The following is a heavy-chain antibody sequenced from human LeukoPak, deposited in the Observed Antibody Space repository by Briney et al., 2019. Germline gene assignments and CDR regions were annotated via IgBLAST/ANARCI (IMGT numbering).Heavy chain of an antibody. CDR3: ARGGYSGTYYFDY. CDR1: GFIFSTYG. D-gene: IGHD1-26*01. CDR2: VWYDGTNI. J-gene: IGHJ4*02. Sequence: GGSLRLSCAASGFIFSTYGMHWVRQAPGKGLEWVAVVWYDGTNIHYVDSVKGRFTISRDNSKSTLYLQMNSLTAEDTAVYYCARGGYSGTYYFDYWGQGTLVTVSS. V-gene: IGHV3-33*01.